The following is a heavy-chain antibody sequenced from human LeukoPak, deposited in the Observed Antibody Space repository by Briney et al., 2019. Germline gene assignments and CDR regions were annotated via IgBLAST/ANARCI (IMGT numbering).Heavy chain of an antibody. Sequence: SETLSLTCAVYGESFSGYYWSWIRQPPGKGLEWIGEINHSGSTDYNPSLKSRVTISVDTSKNQFSLKLSSVTAADTAVYYCAMNNWGLDYWGQGTLVTVSS. CDR2: INHSGST. CDR3: AMNNWGLDY. D-gene: IGHD7-27*01. J-gene: IGHJ4*02. CDR1: GESFSGYY. V-gene: IGHV4-34*01.